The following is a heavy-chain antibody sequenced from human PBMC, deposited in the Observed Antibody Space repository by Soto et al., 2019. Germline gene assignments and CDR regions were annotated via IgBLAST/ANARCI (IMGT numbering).Heavy chain of an antibody. Sequence: SVKVSCKASGFTFTSSAVQWVRQARGQRLEWIGWIVVGSGNTNYAQKLQERVTITRDMSTSTAYMELSSLRSEDTAVYYCAAGYYDSSGGGYYYYYGMDVWGKGTTVTVSS. J-gene: IGHJ6*04. V-gene: IGHV1-58*01. CDR3: AAGYYDSSGGGYYYYYGMDV. D-gene: IGHD3-22*01. CDR1: GFTFTSSA. CDR2: IVVGSGNT.